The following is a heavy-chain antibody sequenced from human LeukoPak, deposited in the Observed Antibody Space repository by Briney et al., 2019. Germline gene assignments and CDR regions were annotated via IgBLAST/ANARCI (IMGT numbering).Heavy chain of an antibody. Sequence: SETLSLTCAVYGGSFSSSSYYWGWIRQPPGKGLEWIGSIYYSGSTYYNPSLKSRVTISVDTSKNQFSLKLSSVTAADTAVYYCAIHNWNFDYWGQGTLVTVSS. CDR2: IYYSGST. CDR1: GGSFSSSSYY. J-gene: IGHJ4*02. CDR3: AIHNWNFDY. V-gene: IGHV4-39*01. D-gene: IGHD1-1*01.